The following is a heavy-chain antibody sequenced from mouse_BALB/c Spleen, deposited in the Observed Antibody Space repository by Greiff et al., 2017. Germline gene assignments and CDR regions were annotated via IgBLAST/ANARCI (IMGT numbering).Heavy chain of an antibody. CDR2: ISCYNGAT. J-gene: IGHJ4*01. Sequence: LVKTGASVKISCTASGYSFTGYYMHWVKQSPGKSLEWIGYISCYNGATSYNQKFKGKATFTVDTSSSTAYMQFNSLTSEDSAVYYCARGGYGGLYAMDYWGQGTSVTVSS. CDR1: GYSFTGYY. V-gene: IGHV1S34*01. CDR3: ARGGYGGLYAMDY. D-gene: IGHD2-14*01.